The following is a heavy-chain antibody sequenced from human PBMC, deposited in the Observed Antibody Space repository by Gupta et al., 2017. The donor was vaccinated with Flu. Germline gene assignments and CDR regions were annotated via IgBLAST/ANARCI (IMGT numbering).Heavy chain of an antibody. V-gene: IGHV4-59*01. CDR3: ARDQRADYGDYYGWFDP. D-gene: IGHD4-17*01. J-gene: IGHJ5*02. CDR2: IYYSGST. Sequence: QVQLQESGPGLVKPSETLSLTCTVSGGSISSYYWSWIRQPPGKGLEWIGYIYYSGSTNYNPSLKSRVTISVDTSKNQFSLKLSSVTAADTAVYYCARDQRADYGDYYGWFDPWGQGTLVTVSS. CDR1: GGSISSYY.